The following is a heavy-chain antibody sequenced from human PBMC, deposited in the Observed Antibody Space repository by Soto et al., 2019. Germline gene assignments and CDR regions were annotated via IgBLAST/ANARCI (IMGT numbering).Heavy chain of an antibody. Sequence: QVQLVQSGAEVKKPGASVKVSCKASGYTFTSYAMHWVRQAPGQRLEWMGWINAGNGNTKYSQKFQGRVTITRDTSASTAYMELSRLRSEDTAVYYCAREGSGYYYELDYWGQGTLVTVSS. CDR2: INAGNGNT. V-gene: IGHV1-3*01. CDR3: AREGSGYYYELDY. D-gene: IGHD3-22*01. J-gene: IGHJ4*02. CDR1: GYTFTSYA.